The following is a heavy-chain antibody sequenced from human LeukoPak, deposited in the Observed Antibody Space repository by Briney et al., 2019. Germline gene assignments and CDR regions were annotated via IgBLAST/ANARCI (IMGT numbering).Heavy chain of an antibody. D-gene: IGHD3-3*01. Sequence: PGGSLRLSCSPSGFTFSSSAMNWVRQAPGKGLEWVSAISGSGGSTYYADSVKGRFTISRDNSKNTLYLQMNSLRAEDTAVYYCAKDRDYDFWSGYCHFDYWGQGTLATVSS. CDR1: GFTFSSSA. V-gene: IGHV3-23*01. CDR3: AKDRDYDFWSGYCHFDY. J-gene: IGHJ4*02. CDR2: ISGSGGST.